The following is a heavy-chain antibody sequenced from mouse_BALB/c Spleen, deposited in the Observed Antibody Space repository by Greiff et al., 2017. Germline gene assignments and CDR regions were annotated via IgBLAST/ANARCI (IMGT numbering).Heavy chain of an antibody. CDR1: GFSLTGYG. D-gene: IGHD2-3*01. V-gene: IGHV2-6-7*01. Sequence: VMLVESGPGLVAPSQSLSITCTVSGFSLTGYGVNWVRQPPGKGLEWLGMIWGDGSTDYNSALKSRLSISKDNSKSQVFLKMNSLQTDDTARYYCARDRAYDGYYFDYWGQGTTLTVSS. CDR2: IWGDGST. J-gene: IGHJ2*01. CDR3: ARDRAYDGYYFDY.